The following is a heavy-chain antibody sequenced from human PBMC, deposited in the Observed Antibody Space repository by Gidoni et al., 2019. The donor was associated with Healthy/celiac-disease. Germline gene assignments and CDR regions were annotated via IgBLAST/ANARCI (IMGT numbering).Heavy chain of an antibody. V-gene: IGHV3-23*01. CDR1: GFTFRRYA. J-gene: IGHJ6*02. D-gene: IGHD6-13*01. CDR3: AKDLGRSSWFRDYYYYGMDV. CDR2: ISGSGGNT. Sequence: EVQLLESGGGLVQPGGSLRLSCAASGFTFRRYAMSWVRQAPGKGLEWVSAISGSGGNTYYADSVKGRFTISRDNSKNTLYLQMNSLRAEDTAVYYCAKDLGRSSWFRDYYYYGMDVWGQGTTVTVSS.